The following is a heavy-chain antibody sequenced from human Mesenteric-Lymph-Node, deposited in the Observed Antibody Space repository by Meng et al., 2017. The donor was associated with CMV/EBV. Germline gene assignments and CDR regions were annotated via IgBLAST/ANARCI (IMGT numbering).Heavy chain of an antibody. V-gene: IGHV4-39*01. CDR3: ARTLKVRDEEEEEREG. J-gene: IGHJ6*04. Sequence: GSLRLSCIVSDGSIGSSSYYWGWIRQPPGKGLEWIGSIYYSGNTNYNPSLRSRVTISVDTSKNQFSLKLSSVTAADTAVYYCARTLKVRDEEEEEREGWGKETKGTVSS. CDR2: IYYSGNT. CDR1: DGSIGSSSYY. D-gene: IGHD3-10*01.